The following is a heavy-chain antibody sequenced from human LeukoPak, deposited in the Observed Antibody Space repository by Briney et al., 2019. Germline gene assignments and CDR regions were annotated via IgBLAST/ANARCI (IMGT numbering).Heavy chain of an antibody. J-gene: IGHJ6*04. CDR3: ARDHSSSWSMYGMDV. Sequence: PSETLSLTCTVSGGSISSYYWSWIRQPPGKGLEWIGYIYYSGSTNYNPSLKSRVTISVDTSKNQFSLKLSSVTAADTAVYYCARDHSSSWSMYGMDVWGKGTTVTVSS. V-gene: IGHV4-59*01. D-gene: IGHD6-13*01. CDR2: IYYSGST. CDR1: GGSISSYY.